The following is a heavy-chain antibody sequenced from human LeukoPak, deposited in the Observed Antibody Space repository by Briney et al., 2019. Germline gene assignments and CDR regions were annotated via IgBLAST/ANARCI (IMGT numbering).Heavy chain of an antibody. CDR2: INHSGST. V-gene: IGHV4-34*01. Sequence: KPSETLSLTCAVYGGSFSGYYWSWIRQPPGKGLEWIGEINHSGSTNYNPSLKSRVTISVDTSKNQFSLKLSSVTAADTAVYYCARGHCSSTSCYPIDYWGQGTLVTVSS. J-gene: IGHJ4*02. CDR1: GGSFSGYY. D-gene: IGHD2-2*01. CDR3: ARGHCSSTSCYPIDY.